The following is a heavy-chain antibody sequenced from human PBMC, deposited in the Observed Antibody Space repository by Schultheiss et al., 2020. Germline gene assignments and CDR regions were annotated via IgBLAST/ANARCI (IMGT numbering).Heavy chain of an antibody. CDR3: ARVPYYYDSSGYYYPDY. CDR2: INSDGSST. Sequence: GGSLRLSCAASGFTFSSYWMHWVRQAPGKGLVWVSRINSDGSSTSYADSVKGRFTISRDNAKNTLYLQMNSLRAEDTAVYYCARVPYYYDSSGYYYPDYWGQGTLVTVSS. V-gene: IGHV3-74*01. CDR1: GFTFSSYW. D-gene: IGHD3-22*01. J-gene: IGHJ4*02.